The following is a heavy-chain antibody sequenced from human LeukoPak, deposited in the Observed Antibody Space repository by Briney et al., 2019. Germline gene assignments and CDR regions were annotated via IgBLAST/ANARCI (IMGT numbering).Heavy chain of an antibody. CDR1: GFTISRSS. D-gene: IGHD3-10*01. V-gene: IGHV3-64*01. CDR2: ISSNGGNT. Sequence: GGSLRLSCAASGFTISRSSMHWVRQAPGKGLEYVSAISSNGGNTYYANSVKGRFTISRDTSKNTLYLQMGSLRVEDTAIYYCVKVAKYYYGSETYYFFEHWGQGTPVTASS. J-gene: IGHJ4*02. CDR3: VKVAKYYYGSETYYFFEH.